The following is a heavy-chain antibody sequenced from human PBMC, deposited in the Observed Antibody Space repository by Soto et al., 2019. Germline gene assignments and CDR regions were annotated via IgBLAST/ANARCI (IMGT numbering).Heavy chain of an antibody. J-gene: IGHJ4*02. Sequence: EVHLEESGGGLVQPGGSRRLSCAASGFSLSPYWMHWVRQVPGRGLEWVARLSSDGFGAAYADSVKGRFFISRDIARNTLSLQMNSLRADDTAVYYCARDLGGPDYWGRGTSVTVSS. V-gene: IGHV3-74*03. CDR1: GFSLSPYW. CDR2: LSSDGFGA. D-gene: IGHD3-16*01. CDR3: ARDLGGPDY.